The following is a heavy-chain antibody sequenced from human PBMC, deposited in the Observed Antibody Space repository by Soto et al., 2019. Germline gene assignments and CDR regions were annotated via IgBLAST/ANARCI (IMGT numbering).Heavy chain of an antibody. J-gene: IGHJ6*02. D-gene: IGHD3-9*01. Sequence: QVQLVESGGGVVQPGRSLRLSCAASGCTFSSYGMHWVRQAPGKGLEWVAVIWYDGSNKYYADSVKGRFTISRDNSKNTLYLQMNSLRAEDTAVYYCARGPIIHLYDILTGPYYGMDVWGQGTTVTVSS. CDR2: IWYDGSNK. CDR1: GCTFSSYG. CDR3: ARGPIIHLYDILTGPYYGMDV. V-gene: IGHV3-33*01.